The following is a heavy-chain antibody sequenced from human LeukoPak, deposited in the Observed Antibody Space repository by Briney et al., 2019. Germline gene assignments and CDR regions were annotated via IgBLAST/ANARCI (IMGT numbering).Heavy chain of an antibody. CDR2: IRSKTDGGTT. CDR1: GFTFSNAW. V-gene: IGHV3-15*01. D-gene: IGHD3-10*01. Sequence: PGGSLRLCSAASGFTFSNAWMSWVRQAPGKGLEWVGRIRSKTDGGTTDYAAPVKGRFTISRDDSKNTLYVQMNSLKTEDTAVYYCTTGPYDYGSGTYYHWGQGTLVTVSS. J-gene: IGHJ4*02. CDR3: TTGPYDYGSGTYYH.